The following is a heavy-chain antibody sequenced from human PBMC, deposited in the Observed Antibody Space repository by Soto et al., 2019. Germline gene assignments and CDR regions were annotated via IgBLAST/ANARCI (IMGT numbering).Heavy chain of an antibody. D-gene: IGHD3-10*01. V-gene: IGHV4-39*07. CDR2: IYYSGST. J-gene: IGHJ4*02. Sequence: SETLSLTCTVSGGSISSSSYYWGWIRQPPGKGLEWIGSIYYSGSTYYNPSLKSRVSISVDTSKNQFSLKLFSVNVADTAVYYCARGYYGSGSYFQAYYDNWGQGTLVTVSS. CDR3: ARGYYGSGSYFQAYYDN. CDR1: GGSISSSSYY.